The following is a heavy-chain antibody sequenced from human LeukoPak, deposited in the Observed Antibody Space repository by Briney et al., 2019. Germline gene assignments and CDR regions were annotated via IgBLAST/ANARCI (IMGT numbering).Heavy chain of an antibody. D-gene: IGHD3-16*01. CDR2: IYYSGST. V-gene: IGHV4-59*08. J-gene: IGHJ6*02. CDR3: ARTGGDDTGYYYYGMDV. Sequence: SETLSLTCTVSGGSISTYYWNWIRQPPGKGLEWIGYIYYSGSTNYNPSLKSRVTISVDTSKNQFSLKLSSVTAADTAVYYCARTGGDDTGYYYYGMDVWGQGTTVTVSS. CDR1: GGSISTYY.